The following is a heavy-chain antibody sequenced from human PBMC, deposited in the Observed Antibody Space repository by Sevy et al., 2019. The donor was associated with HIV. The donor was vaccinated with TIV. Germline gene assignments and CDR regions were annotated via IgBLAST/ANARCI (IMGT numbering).Heavy chain of an antibody. CDR2: INHSGST. V-gene: IGHV4-34*01. Sequence: SETLSLTCAVYGGSFSGYYWSWIRQPPGMGLEWIGEINHSGSTNYNPSLKSRVTISVDTSKNQFSLKLSSVTAADTAVYYCARGPNSYGIVVVPAAIRYWGQGTLVTVSS. CDR3: ARGPNSYGIVVVPAAIRY. D-gene: IGHD2-2*02. J-gene: IGHJ4*02. CDR1: GGSFSGYY.